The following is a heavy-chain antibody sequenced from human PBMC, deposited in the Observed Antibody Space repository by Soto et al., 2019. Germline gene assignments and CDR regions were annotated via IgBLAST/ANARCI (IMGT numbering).Heavy chain of an antibody. Sequence: SETLSLTCTVSGGSISGYYWSWIRQPPGKGLERIGYIFYRGNTLYNPSLQSRVTISIDSSKNQFSLRLSSVTAADSAVYYCTRHAIIPKLQYGMDVWGQGASVTVSS. CDR1: GGSISGYY. J-gene: IGHJ6*02. D-gene: IGHD2-15*01. CDR3: TRHAIIPKLQYGMDV. CDR2: IFYRGNT. V-gene: IGHV4-59*01.